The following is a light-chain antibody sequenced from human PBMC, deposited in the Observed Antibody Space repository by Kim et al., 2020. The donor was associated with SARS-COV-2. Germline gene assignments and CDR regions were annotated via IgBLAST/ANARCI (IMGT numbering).Light chain of an antibody. V-gene: IGLV1-47*01. Sequence: QSVTISCSGSRSNIGSNPVYWYQQLPGAAPKLLIVETYQRPSGVPDRFSGSKSGTSASLAISGLRSEDEADYYCAAWDNGLSVHYVFGTGTKVTVL. J-gene: IGLJ1*01. CDR1: RSNIGSNP. CDR3: AAWDNGLSVHYV. CDR2: ETY.